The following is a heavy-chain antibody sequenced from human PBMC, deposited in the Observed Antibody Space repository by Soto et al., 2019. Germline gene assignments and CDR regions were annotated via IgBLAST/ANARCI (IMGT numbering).Heavy chain of an antibody. V-gene: IGHV3-23*01. CDR1: GFTFSSYA. CDR2: ISGSGGST. Sequence: PGGSLRLSCAASGFTFSSYAMSWVRQAPGKGLEWVSAISGSGGSTYYADSVKGRFTISRDNSKNTLYLQMNSLRAEDTAVYYCAIQGYCSGGSCYSLQHDPWGQGTLVTVSS. J-gene: IGHJ5*02. CDR3: AIQGYCSGGSCYSLQHDP. D-gene: IGHD2-15*01.